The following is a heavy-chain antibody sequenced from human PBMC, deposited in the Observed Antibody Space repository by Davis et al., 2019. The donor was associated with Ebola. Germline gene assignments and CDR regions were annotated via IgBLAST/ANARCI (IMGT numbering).Heavy chain of an antibody. Sequence: GESLKISCAASGFTFSSYWMSWVRQAPGKGLEWVANIKQDGSEKYYADSVKGRFTISRDNAKNTLYLQMNSLRAEDTAVYYCARGPYEEIVVVILIDYWGQGTLVTVSS. V-gene: IGHV3-7*04. CDR3: ARGPYEEIVVVILIDY. D-gene: IGHD3-22*01. CDR2: IKQDGSEK. CDR1: GFTFSSYW. J-gene: IGHJ4*02.